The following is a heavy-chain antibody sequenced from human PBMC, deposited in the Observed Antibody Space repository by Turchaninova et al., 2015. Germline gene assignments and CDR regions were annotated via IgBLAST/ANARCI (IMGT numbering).Heavy chain of an antibody. CDR2: IYWDDDK. CDR1: GFSLSTSVVG. Sequence: QIPLKESGPPLVKPTQTLTLTCTFSGFSLSTSVVGVGWIRQPPGKALEWLALIYWDDDKRYSPSLKSRLTITKDTSKNQVVLTMTNMDPVDTATYYCAHIFVVATFDYWGQGTLVTVSS. CDR3: AHIFVVATFDY. V-gene: IGHV2-5*02. D-gene: IGHD1-26*01. J-gene: IGHJ4*02.